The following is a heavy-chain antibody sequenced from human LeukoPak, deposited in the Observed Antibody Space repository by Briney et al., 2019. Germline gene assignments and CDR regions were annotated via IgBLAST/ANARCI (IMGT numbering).Heavy chain of an antibody. V-gene: IGHV3-53*01. J-gene: IGHJ4*02. D-gene: IGHD6-13*01. CDR1: GLTVSISY. CDR3: ARGIGRSWSLDN. Sequence: GGSLRLSCAASGLTVSISYMSWVRQAPGKGLEWVSVIYNDGRTYYADSVKSRFTISRDNSKSTLHFQMNSLRVEDTAVYYCARGIGRSWSLDNWGQGTLVTVSS. CDR2: IYNDGRT.